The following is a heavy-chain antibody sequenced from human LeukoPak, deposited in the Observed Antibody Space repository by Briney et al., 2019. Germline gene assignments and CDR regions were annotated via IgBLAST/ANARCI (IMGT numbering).Heavy chain of an antibody. V-gene: IGHV4-34*01. CDR1: GGSFSAYY. CDR3: ARPIAGAGMHAFDI. Sequence: SETLSLTCGVYGGSFSAYYWSWIRRPPGKGLEWIGEIHHSGSTNYNPSLKSRVTISVDTSKNQFSLKLSSVTAADTAVYYCARPIAGAGMHAFDIWGQGTMVTVSS. J-gene: IGHJ3*02. D-gene: IGHD6-13*01. CDR2: IHHSGST.